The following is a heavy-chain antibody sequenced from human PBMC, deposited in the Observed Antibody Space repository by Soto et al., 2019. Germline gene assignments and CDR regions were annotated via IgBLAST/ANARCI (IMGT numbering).Heavy chain of an antibody. V-gene: IGHV3-21*01. Sequence: EVQLVESGGGLVKPGGSLRLSCAASGFTFSSYSMNWVRQAPGKGLEWVSSISSSSSYIYYADSVKGRFTISRDNAKNSLDLQMNSLRAEDTAVYYCARDKGRQIWTYKAGYGMDVWGQGTTVTVSS. D-gene: IGHD1-7*01. CDR1: GFTFSSYS. J-gene: IGHJ6*02. CDR3: ARDKGRQIWTYKAGYGMDV. CDR2: ISSSSSYI.